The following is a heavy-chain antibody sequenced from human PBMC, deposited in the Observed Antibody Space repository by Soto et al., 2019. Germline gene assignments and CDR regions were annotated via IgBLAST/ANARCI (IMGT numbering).Heavy chain of an antibody. CDR1: GFTFGSYW. V-gene: IGHV3-7*03. J-gene: IGHJ2*01. D-gene: IGHD2-2*01. CDR3: ARFATSPFDYWYFDL. Sequence: GGSLRLSCAASGFTFGSYWMSWVRQAPGKGLEWVANIKQDGTEKYYVDSVKGRFTISGDNAKNSLYLQMHSLRAGDTAVYYCARFATSPFDYWYFDLCGRGARVTVSS. CDR2: IKQDGTEK.